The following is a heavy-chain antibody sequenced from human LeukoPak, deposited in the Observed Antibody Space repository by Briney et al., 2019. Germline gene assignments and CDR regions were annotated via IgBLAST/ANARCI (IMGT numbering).Heavy chain of an antibody. J-gene: IGHJ3*02. CDR2: ISSSSSYI. Sequence: GGSLRLSCAASGITFSSYSMNWVRQAPGKGLEWVSSISSSSSYIYYADSVKGRFTISRDNAKNSLYLQMNSLRAEDTAVYYCARDREWGAFDIWGQGTMVTVSS. CDR3: ARDREWGAFDI. D-gene: IGHD1-26*01. CDR1: GITFSSYS. V-gene: IGHV3-21*01.